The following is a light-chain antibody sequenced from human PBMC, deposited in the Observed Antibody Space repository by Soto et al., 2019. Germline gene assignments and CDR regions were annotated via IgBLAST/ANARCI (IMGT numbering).Light chain of an antibody. CDR2: GAS. Sequence: EIVLTQSPGTLSLSPGERATISCRASQSVSSSYLAWYQQKPGQAPRLLIYGASSKATGIPDRFRGSWSGTDFSLTISRLEPEDFAVYYCQQYGSSRTFGQGTKVE. J-gene: IGKJ1*01. CDR3: QQYGSSRT. CDR1: QSVSSSY. V-gene: IGKV3-20*01.